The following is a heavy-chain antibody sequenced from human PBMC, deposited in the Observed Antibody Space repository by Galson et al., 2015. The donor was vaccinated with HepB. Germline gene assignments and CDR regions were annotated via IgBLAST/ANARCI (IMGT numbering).Heavy chain of an antibody. Sequence: ETLSLTCTVSGASIRSYTYYWGWIRQPPGKGLEWIGSIYSSGTAYYNSSLKSRVTISLETSKNQFSLKLSSVTAADTAVYYCARQPNMCTSTCYVDYWGRGTLVTVSS. CDR1: GASIRSYTYY. D-gene: IGHD2-8*01. V-gene: IGHV4-39*01. CDR2: IYSSGTA. J-gene: IGHJ4*02. CDR3: ARQPNMCTSTCYVDY.